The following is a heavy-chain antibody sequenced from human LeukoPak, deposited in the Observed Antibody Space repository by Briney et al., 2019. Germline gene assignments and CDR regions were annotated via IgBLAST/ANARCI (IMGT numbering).Heavy chain of an antibody. J-gene: IGHJ1*01. Sequence: SGGSLRLSCAASGFTFSDYYMTWIRQAPGRGLEWISYINGSSSDTNYADSVRGRFTISRDNAKNSLYLLMNSLRVEDTAVYYCTSYRAEYFQHWGQGTLVTVSS. CDR2: INGSSSDT. CDR3: TSYRAEYFQH. V-gene: IGHV3-11*06. CDR1: GFTFSDYY.